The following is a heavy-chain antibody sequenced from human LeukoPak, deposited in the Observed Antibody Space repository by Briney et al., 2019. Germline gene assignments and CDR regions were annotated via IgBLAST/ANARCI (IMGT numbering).Heavy chain of an antibody. CDR1: GYTFTNYD. Sequence: GASVKVSCKAPGYTFTNYDVNWVRQAAGQGLEWVGWMNPSSGGTDYAQKFQGRVTMTRNTSIRTAYMELSSLRSEDTAMYYCARGTSYGFDVWGQGTMVTVSS. V-gene: IGHV1-8*02. CDR2: MNPSSGGT. J-gene: IGHJ3*01. CDR3: ARGTSYGFDV.